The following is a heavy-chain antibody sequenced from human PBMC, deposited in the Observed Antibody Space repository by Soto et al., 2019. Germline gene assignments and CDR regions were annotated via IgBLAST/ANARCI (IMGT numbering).Heavy chain of an antibody. CDR3: AGVAMIVVRIDAFVI. Sequence: QVQLVESGGGLVKPGGSLRLSCAASGFTFSDYYMTWIRQVPGQGLERISYISVSDTIMYYAESVRGRFAVSRDNAKNAVYLQMISVRAEEAAVYYCAGVAMIVVRIDAFVIWGQRTLVTVSS. CDR1: GFTFSDYY. CDR2: ISVSDTIM. J-gene: IGHJ3*02. D-gene: IGHD3-22*01. V-gene: IGHV3-11*01.